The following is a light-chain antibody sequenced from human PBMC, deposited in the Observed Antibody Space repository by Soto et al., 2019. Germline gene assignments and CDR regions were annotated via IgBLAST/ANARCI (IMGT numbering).Light chain of an antibody. CDR2: DAS. CDR1: QSISSW. Sequence: DIQMTQSPSTLSASVGDRVTITCRASQSISSWLAWYQQKPGKAPKLLIYDASSLESRVPSRFSGSGSGTEFTLTLRSLQPDDFATSYCQQYNSYSLWTFGQGTKVEI. J-gene: IGKJ1*01. CDR3: QQYNSYSLWT. V-gene: IGKV1-5*01.